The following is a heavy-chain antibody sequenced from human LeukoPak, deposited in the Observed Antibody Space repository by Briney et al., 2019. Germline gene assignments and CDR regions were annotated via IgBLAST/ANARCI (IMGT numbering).Heavy chain of an antibody. J-gene: IGHJ2*01. CDR1: GYSFTSYW. D-gene: IGHD6-6*01. CDR3: ARRTPEYTNRWYFDL. V-gene: IGHV5-51*01. CDR2: IYLGDSDT. Sequence: GESLKISCKGSGYSFTSYWIGWVRQVPGKGLEWMGIIYLGDSDTRYSPSFQGQVTISADKSINTAFVQWSSLKASDTAIYYCARRTPEYTNRWYFDLWGRGTLVTVSS.